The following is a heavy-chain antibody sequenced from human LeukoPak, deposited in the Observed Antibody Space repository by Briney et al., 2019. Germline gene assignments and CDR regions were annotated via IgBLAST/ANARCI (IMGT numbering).Heavy chain of an antibody. Sequence: GGSLRLSCAASGFTVSSNYMSWVRQAPGKGLEWVSVIYSGGSTYYADSVKGRSTISRDNSKNTLYLQMNSLGAEDTAVYYCARAPGYSYGSGSHVYYYYGMDVWGQGTTVTVSS. CDR2: IYSGGST. CDR3: ARAPGYSYGSGSHVYYYYGMDV. CDR1: GFTVSSNY. V-gene: IGHV3-53*01. D-gene: IGHD5-18*01. J-gene: IGHJ6*02.